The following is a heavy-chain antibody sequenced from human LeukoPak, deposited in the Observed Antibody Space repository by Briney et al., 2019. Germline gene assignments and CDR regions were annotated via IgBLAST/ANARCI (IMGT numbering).Heavy chain of an antibody. D-gene: IGHD3-16*01. CDR1: GGTFSSYA. CDR2: IVPGVDIT. V-gene: IGHV1-69*04. CDR3: AVPGDGDWFDP. Sequence: SVKVSCKATGGTFSSYASSWVRQAPGQGLEWMGRIVPGVDITNYAQKFKGRVTMTADKSTSTVYMEVNSLSSEDTAVYYCAVPGDGDWFDPWGQGTLVAVSS. J-gene: IGHJ5*02.